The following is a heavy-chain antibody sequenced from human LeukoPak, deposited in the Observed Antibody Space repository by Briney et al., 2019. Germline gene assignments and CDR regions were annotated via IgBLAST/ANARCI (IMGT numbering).Heavy chain of an antibody. D-gene: IGHD4-23*01. CDR1: GFTVSTNY. CDR3: ARGDYAGYSDFDS. CDR2: IYDEGST. Sequence: PGGSLRLSCVASGFTVSTNYISWVRQPPGRGLQWISVIYDEGSTNYADSVKGRFTISRDNSKNTVYLQMNTLRAEDTAVYYCARGDYAGYSDFDSWGQGSLVTVSS. V-gene: IGHV3-66*01. J-gene: IGHJ4*02.